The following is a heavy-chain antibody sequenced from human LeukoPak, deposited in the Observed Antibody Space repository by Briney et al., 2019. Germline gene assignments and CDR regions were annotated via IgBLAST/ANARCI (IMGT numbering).Heavy chain of an antibody. V-gene: IGHV3-15*01. CDR2: VQDTVSGGTI. D-gene: IGHD3-3*01. CDR3: ASGLGFLEWPIDY. Sequence: GGSLTFSCSASGLNLPNIWLRWVRQAPGKGLEWVGRVQDTVSGGTIDYAAPVKGRFTISRDNAKNSLYLQMNSLRDEDTAVYYCASGLGFLEWPIDYWGQGTLVTVSS. CDR1: GLNLPNIW. J-gene: IGHJ4*02.